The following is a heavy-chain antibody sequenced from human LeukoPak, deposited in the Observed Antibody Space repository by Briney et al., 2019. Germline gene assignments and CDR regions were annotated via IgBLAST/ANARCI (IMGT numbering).Heavy chain of an antibody. CDR3: ARERERGIAVAAYMDV. Sequence: SETLSLTCTVSGGSISSYYWSWIRQPAGKGLEWIGRIYTSGSTNYNPSLKGRVTISVDTSKNQFSLKLSSVTAADTAVYYCARERERGIAVAAYMDVWGKGTTVTISS. J-gene: IGHJ6*03. V-gene: IGHV4-4*07. CDR1: GGSISSYY. CDR2: IYTSGST. D-gene: IGHD6-19*01.